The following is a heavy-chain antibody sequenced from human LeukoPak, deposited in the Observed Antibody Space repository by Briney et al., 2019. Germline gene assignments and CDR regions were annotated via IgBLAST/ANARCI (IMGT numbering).Heavy chain of an antibody. CDR2: ISHDGNNK. D-gene: IGHD3-22*01. V-gene: IGHV3-30*09. J-gene: IGHJ3*01. CDR1: GFTFSSNV. Sequence: PGGSLRLSCAASGFTFSSNVMHWVRQTPGKGLEWVAAISHDGNNKYYADSVKGRFATSGDNSKKMLYLQMNSLRAEDTAVYYCARASTWVPGEDSSGYYYPYAFDLWGQGTMVTVSS. CDR3: ARASTWVPGEDSSGYYYPYAFDL.